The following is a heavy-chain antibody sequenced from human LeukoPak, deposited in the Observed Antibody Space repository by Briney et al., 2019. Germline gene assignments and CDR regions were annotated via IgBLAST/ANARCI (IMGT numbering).Heavy chain of an antibody. J-gene: IGHJ4*02. V-gene: IGHV3-23*01. Sequence: GGSLRLSCAASGFTFSSYAMSWVRQAPGKGLEWVSAISSSGGSTYYADSVKGRFTISRDNSKNTLYLQMNSLRAEDTAVYYCAKVASPPYSSSWYYFDYWGQGTLVTVSS. CDR1: GFTFSSYA. D-gene: IGHD6-13*01. CDR2: ISSSGGST. CDR3: AKVASPPYSSSWYYFDY.